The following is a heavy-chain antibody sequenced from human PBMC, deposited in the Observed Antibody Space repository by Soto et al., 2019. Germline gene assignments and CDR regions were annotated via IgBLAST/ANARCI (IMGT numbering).Heavy chain of an antibody. Sequence: QVQLVQSGAEVKKPGSSVKVSCKASGGTFSSYAISWVRQAPGQGLEWMGGIIPIFGTANYAQKFQGRVTXTADESTRTAXXEXSXXRSEDTAVYYCARAGYCTNGVCYTEYYYYYYGMDVWGQGTTVTVSS. CDR1: GGTFSSYA. V-gene: IGHV1-69*12. CDR2: IIPIFGTA. D-gene: IGHD2-8*01. CDR3: ARAGYCTNGVCYTEYYYYYYGMDV. J-gene: IGHJ6*02.